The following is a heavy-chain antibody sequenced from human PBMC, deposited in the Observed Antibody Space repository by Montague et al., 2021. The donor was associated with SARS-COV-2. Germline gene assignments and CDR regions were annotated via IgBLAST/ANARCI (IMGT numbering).Heavy chain of an antibody. Sequence: SETLSLTCAVYRGSFHIFSWGRIRQSPGKGLEWIGEIDHSGNTKYNPSLESRVTISVDTSKNQFSLNLTPVTAADTAMYYCARGTRVVGITPGFRYWGQGTQVAVSS. J-gene: IGHJ4*02. CDR1: RGSFHIFS. CDR2: IDHSGNT. CDR3: ARGTRVVGITPGFRY. D-gene: IGHD3-22*01. V-gene: IGHV4-34*01.